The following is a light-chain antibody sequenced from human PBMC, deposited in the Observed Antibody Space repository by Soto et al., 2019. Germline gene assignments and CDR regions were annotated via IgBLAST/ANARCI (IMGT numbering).Light chain of an antibody. CDR2: LEGSGSY. Sequence: QPALTQSSSASASLGSSVTLTCTLSSGHSSYIIAWHQQQPGKAPRYLMKLEGSGSYNKGSGVPDRFSGSSSGADRYLTISNLQFEDEADYYCETWDSNTRVFGGGTKLTVL. J-gene: IGLJ3*02. CDR3: ETWDSNTRV. V-gene: IGLV4-60*02. CDR1: SGHSSYI.